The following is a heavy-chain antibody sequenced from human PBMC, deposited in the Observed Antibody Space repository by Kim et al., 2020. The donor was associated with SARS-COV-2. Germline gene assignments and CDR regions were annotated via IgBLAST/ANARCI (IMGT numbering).Heavy chain of an antibody. CDR3: ARGYYYDSSAMGDAFDI. J-gene: IGHJ3*02. Sequence: SVKVSCKASGGTFSSYAISWVRQAPGQGLEWMGGIIPIFGTANYAQKFQGRVTITADESTSTAYMELSSLRSEDTAVYYCARGYYYDSSAMGDAFDIWGQGTMVTVSS. CDR2: IIPIFGTA. D-gene: IGHD3-22*01. CDR1: GGTFSSYA. V-gene: IGHV1-69*13.